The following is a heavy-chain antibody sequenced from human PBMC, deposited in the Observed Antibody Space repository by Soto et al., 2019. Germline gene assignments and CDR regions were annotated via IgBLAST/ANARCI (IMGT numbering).Heavy chain of an antibody. CDR3: ARDIEDYYDSSGYYRD. CDR2: IIPILGIA. D-gene: IGHD3-22*01. J-gene: IGHJ4*02. Sequence: QVQLVQSGAEVKKPGSSVKVSCKASGGTFSSYTISWVRQAPGQGLEWMGRIIPILGIANYAQKFQGRVTISADKSTSKAYMELSSLRSEDTAVYYCARDIEDYYDSSGYYRDWGQGTLVTVSS. CDR1: GGTFSSYT. V-gene: IGHV1-69*08.